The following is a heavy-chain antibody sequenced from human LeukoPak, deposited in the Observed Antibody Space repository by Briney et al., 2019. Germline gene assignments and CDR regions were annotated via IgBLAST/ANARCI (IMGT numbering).Heavy chain of an antibody. D-gene: IGHD2-21*02. V-gene: IGHV1-2*02. CDR3: ARGIVVVTRGAFDI. CDR2: INPNSGGT. Sequence: ASVKVSCKASGYTFTGYYMHWVRQAPGQGLEWMGWINPNSGGTNYAQKFQGRVTMTRDTSISTAYMELSGLRSDDTAVYYCARGIVVVTRGAFDIWGQGTMVTVSS. CDR1: GYTFTGYY. J-gene: IGHJ3*02.